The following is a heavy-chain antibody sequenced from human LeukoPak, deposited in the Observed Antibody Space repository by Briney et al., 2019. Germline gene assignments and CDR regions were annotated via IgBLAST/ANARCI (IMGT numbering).Heavy chain of an antibody. J-gene: IGHJ5*01. CDR3: ALAPNSNWFDF. D-gene: IGHD2-8*01. CDR2: IHYSGSS. CDR1: GGSISSYY. V-gene: IGHV4-59*03. Sequence: TSETLSLTCTVSGGSISSYYWNWIRQSPGKGLEWIGNIHYSGSSVYNPSLKSRGTISIDTSRRQFFLKLNSVTAADTAVYFCALAPNSNWFDFWGPGTLVTVSS.